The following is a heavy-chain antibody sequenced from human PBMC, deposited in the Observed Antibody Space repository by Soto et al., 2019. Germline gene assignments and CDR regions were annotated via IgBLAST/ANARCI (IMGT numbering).Heavy chain of an antibody. V-gene: IGHV3-21*01. CDR3: ARDSTGRDFWSGYPLPGYMDV. D-gene: IGHD3-3*01. Sequence: GGSLRLSCAASGFTFSSYSMNWVRQAPGKGLEWVSSISSSSSYIYYADSVKGRFTISRDNAKNSLYLQMNSLRAEDTAVYYCARDSTGRDFWSGYPLPGYMDVWGKGTTVTVSS. J-gene: IGHJ6*03. CDR2: ISSSSSYI. CDR1: GFTFSSYS.